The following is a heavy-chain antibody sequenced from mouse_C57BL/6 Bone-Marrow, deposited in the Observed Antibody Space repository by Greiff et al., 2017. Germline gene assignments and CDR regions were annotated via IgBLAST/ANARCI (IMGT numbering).Heavy chain of an antibody. CDR1: GYTFTSYG. D-gene: IGHD2-5*01. J-gene: IGHJ3*01. Sequence: VKLMESGAELARPGASVKLSCKASGYTFTSYGISWVKQRTGQGLEWIGEIYPRSGNTYYNEKFQGKATLTADKSSSTAYMELRSLTSEDSAVYFCARWDYSKGAYWGQGTLVTVSA. V-gene: IGHV1-81*01. CDR3: ARWDYSKGAY. CDR2: IYPRSGNT.